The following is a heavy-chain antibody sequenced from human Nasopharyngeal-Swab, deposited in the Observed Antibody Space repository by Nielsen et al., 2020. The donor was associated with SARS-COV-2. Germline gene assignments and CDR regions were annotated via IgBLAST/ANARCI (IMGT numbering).Heavy chain of an antibody. Sequence: WVRQAPGQGLEWMGGIIPIFGTANYAQKFQGRVTMTADESTSTAYMELSSLRSEDTAVYYCALGATNYYYYGMDVWGQGTTVTVSS. V-gene: IGHV1-69*01. D-gene: IGHD1-26*01. CDR3: ALGATNYYYYGMDV. CDR2: IIPIFGTA. J-gene: IGHJ6*02.